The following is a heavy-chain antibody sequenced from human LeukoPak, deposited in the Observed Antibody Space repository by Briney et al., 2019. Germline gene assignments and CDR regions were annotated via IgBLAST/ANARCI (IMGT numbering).Heavy chain of an antibody. D-gene: IGHD2-15*01. CDR1: GESMTPYY. CDR3: ARVSGYCSGGRCYGGQWFDP. Sequence: PSETLSLTCSVSGESMTPYYWTWIRPSAGKGLEWLGRVFHTGQHNYNPSLKSRLSMSLDASRNLVSLTLTSVTAADTAIYYCARVSGYCSGGRCYGGQWFDPWGQGTLVIVSS. V-gene: IGHV4-4*07. CDR2: VFHTGQH. J-gene: IGHJ5*02.